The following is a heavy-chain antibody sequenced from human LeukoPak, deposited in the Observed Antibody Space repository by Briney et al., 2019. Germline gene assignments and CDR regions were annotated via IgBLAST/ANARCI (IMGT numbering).Heavy chain of an antibody. J-gene: IGHJ4*02. Sequence: PSETLSLTCTVSGGSISSSSYYWGWIRQPPGKGLEWIGSIYYSGSTYYNPSLKSRVTISVDTSKNQFSLKLSSVTAADTAVYYCATVPKQLWLQDDYWGQGTLVTVSS. V-gene: IGHV4-39*07. CDR3: ATVPKQLWLQDDY. CDR1: GGSISSSSYY. CDR2: IYYSGST. D-gene: IGHD5-18*01.